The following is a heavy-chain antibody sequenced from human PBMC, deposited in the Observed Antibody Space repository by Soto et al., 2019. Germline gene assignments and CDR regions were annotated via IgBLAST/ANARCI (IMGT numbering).Heavy chain of an antibody. D-gene: IGHD2-21*01. J-gene: IGHJ4*02. CDR1: GASISSRTW. Sequence: QVQLQESGPGLVKPSETLSLTCAVSGASISSRTWCTWVRQSPGKGLMRIGGMYHNGCSYYNPILKTRVAISSDTSKNQFSLSLTSVADADTGMYYCTCCGHDYKIDNWGQASVVTVSS. CDR2: MYHNGCS. V-gene: IGHV4-4*02. CDR3: TCCGHDYKIDN.